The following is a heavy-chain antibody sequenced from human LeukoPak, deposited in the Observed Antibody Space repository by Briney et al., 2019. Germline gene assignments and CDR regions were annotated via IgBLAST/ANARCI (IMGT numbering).Heavy chain of an antibody. CDR1: GFAFSSYA. D-gene: IGHD1-1*01. V-gene: IGHV3-23*05. J-gene: IGHJ4*02. CDR3: ARSLTWNLVGFDY. CDR2: INNSGTST. Sequence: PGGSLRLSCAASGFAFSSYAINWVRQAPGKGLQWVSVINNSGTSTFYAGSVKGRFTISRDNSRNTLYLQMSSLRGEDTALYFCARSLTWNLVGFDYWGQGTLVTVSS.